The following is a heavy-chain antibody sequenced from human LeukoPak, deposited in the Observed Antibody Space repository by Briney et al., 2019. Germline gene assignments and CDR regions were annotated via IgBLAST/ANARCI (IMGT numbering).Heavy chain of an antibody. CDR1: GLTFSSFW. D-gene: IGHD6-19*01. Sequence: PGGSLRLSCAASGLTFSSFWMHWVRQVPGKGLVWVSRINSDGSNRKYADSVKGRFTISRDNAKNSLYLQMNSLRAEDTALYYCARRSGWANYFDYWGQGTLVIVSS. CDR3: ARRSGWANYFDY. CDR2: INSDGSNR. J-gene: IGHJ4*02. V-gene: IGHV3-74*03.